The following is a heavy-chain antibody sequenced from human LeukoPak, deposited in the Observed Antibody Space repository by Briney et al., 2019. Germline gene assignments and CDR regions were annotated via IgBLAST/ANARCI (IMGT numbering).Heavy chain of an antibody. CDR2: INPDGTTT. CDR3: AKGHSHGDFYFEY. Sequence: PGGSLRLSCAASGFTFSTYWMFWVRQAPGKGLVWVSLINPDGTTTTYADSVKGRFTISRDNAKNTLYLQMNSLRAEDTAVYYCAKGHSHGDFYFEYWGQGTLVTVSS. J-gene: IGHJ4*02. CDR1: GFTFSTYW. V-gene: IGHV3-74*01. D-gene: IGHD4-17*01.